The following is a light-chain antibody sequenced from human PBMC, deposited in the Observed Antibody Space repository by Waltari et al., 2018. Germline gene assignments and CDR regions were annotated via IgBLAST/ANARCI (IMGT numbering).Light chain of an antibody. CDR1: QSISKW. CDR3: QQYNSYSLLT. CDR2: EAS. Sequence: DLRMTQSPSTLSASAGARVIISCRASQSISKWLAWYQQKPGKAPKLLIYEASTLQSGVPSRFSGTGSGTDFTLTISSLQPDDFATYYCQQYNSYSLLTFGGGTKVEIK. J-gene: IGKJ4*01. V-gene: IGKV1-5*03.